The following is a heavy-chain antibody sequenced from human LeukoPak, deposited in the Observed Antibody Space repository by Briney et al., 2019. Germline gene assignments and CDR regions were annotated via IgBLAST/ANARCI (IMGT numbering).Heavy chain of an antibody. CDR1: GFTFSSYG. CDR2: ISGSAYNS. Sequence: GGSLRLSCAASGFTFSSYGMSWVRQAPGKGLEWVSTISGSAYNSYYADSVKGRFTISRDNSANTLYLLMNSLRAEDTALYYCAKHSGSYFIYYVDSWGQGTLVTVSS. V-gene: IGHV3-23*01. D-gene: IGHD1-26*01. J-gene: IGHJ4*02. CDR3: AKHSGSYFIYYVDS.